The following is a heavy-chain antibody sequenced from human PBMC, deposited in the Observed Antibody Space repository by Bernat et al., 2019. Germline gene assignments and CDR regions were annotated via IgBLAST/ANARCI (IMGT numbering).Heavy chain of an antibody. J-gene: IGHJ4*02. V-gene: IGHV3-53*01. CDR2: IYSGGST. Sequence: EVQLVESGGGLIQPGGSLRLSCAASGFTVSSNYMSWVRQAPGKGLEWVSVIYSGGSTYYADSVKGRFTISRDNAKNSLYLQMNSLRVEDTAVYYCARGATGDRLGYWGQGILVTVSS. CDR1: GFTVSSNY. CDR3: ARGATGDRLGY. D-gene: IGHD7-27*01.